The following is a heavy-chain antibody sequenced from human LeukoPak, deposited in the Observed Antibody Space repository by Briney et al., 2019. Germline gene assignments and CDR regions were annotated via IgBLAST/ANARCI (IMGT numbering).Heavy chain of an antibody. V-gene: IGHV3-21*01. CDR2: ISSSSSYI. J-gene: IGHJ4*02. Sequence: GGSLRLSCAASGFTFSSYSMNWVSQAPGKGLEWVSSISSSSSYIYYADSVKGRFTISRDNAKNSLYLQMNSLRAEDTAVYYCAGSYYGSGSYYKPLGYWGQGTLVTVSS. CDR1: GFTFSSYS. D-gene: IGHD3-10*01. CDR3: AGSYYGSGSYYKPLGY.